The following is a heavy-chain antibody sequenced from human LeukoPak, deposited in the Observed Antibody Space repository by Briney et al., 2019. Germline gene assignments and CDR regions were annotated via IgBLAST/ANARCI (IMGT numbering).Heavy chain of an antibody. D-gene: IGHD2-21*01. CDR1: GFTFSSYA. Sequence: GGSLRLSCAASGFTFSSYAMSWVRQAPGKGLEWVSAISGSGGVTWYADSVKGRFSISRDTSKNTLFLQMNSLRADDTALYYCAKDRAYPNDVFDVWGQGAMVTVS. V-gene: IGHV3-23*01. CDR3: AKDRAYPNDVFDV. CDR2: ISGSGGVT. J-gene: IGHJ3*01.